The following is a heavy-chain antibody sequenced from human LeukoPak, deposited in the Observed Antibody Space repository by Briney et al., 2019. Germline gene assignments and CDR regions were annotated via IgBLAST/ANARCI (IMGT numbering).Heavy chain of an antibody. D-gene: IGHD1-1*01. CDR2: IFYSGTT. V-gene: IGHV4-39*07. CDR1: GGSISTSNYY. Sequence: SETLSLTCTVSGGSISTSNYYWGWIRQPPVKGLEWIGNIFYSGTTYYSPSLKSRVTISLDTSRNQFSLKLSSVTAADTAVYYCARGRTDVQLERRGTRFDPWGQGTLVTVSS. J-gene: IGHJ5*02. CDR3: ARGRTDVQLERRGTRFDP.